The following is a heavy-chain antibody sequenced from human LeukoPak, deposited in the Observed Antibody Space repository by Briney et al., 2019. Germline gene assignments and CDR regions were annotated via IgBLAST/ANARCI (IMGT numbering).Heavy chain of an antibody. CDR3: AKVSVCYGCYLDF. CDR1: GYAFSSHG. CDR2: INGPGDNP. Sequence: PGGSLRLSCAASGYAFSSHGLTWVRQAPGKGLGWVSTINGPGDNPYYAETVKGRFTISRDNSKNTLYLQMHSLRAEDTATYYCAKVSVCYGCYLDFWGQGTLVTVS. V-gene: IGHV3-23*01. J-gene: IGHJ4*02. D-gene: IGHD3-16*01.